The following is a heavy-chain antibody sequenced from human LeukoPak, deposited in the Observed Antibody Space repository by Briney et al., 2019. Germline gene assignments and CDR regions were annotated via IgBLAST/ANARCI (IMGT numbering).Heavy chain of an antibody. CDR2: IWYDGSNK. CDR3: AKEKDYMDV. V-gene: IGHV3-33*06. Sequence: GGSLRLSCAASGFTFSSYGMHWVRQAPGKGLEWVAVIWYDGSNKHYADSVKGRFTISRDNSKNTLYLQMNSLRAEDTAVYYCAKEKDYMDVWGKGTTVTVSS. CDR1: GFTFSSYG. J-gene: IGHJ6*03.